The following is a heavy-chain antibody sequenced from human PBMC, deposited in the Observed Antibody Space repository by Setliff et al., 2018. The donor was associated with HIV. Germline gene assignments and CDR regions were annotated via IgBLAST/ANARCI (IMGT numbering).Heavy chain of an antibody. CDR2: IYTSGTT. CDR1: GDSISSGSYY. Sequence: PSETLSLTCTVSGDSISSGSYYWSWIRQPAGKGLEWIGRIYTSGTTNYNPSLKSRVTISVDTSKNQFSLKLSPVTAADTAVYYCATTTAPAGPFDYWGLGTLVTVSS. D-gene: IGHD1-1*01. J-gene: IGHJ4*02. V-gene: IGHV4-61*02. CDR3: ATTTAPAGPFDY.